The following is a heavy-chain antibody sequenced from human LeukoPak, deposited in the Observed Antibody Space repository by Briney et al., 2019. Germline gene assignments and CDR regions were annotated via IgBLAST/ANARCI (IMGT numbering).Heavy chain of an antibody. D-gene: IGHD6-19*01. CDR1: GFTFSSYE. CDR2: ISSSGSTK. V-gene: IGHV3-48*03. CDR3: ARDPGSNQYSSGWYDY. J-gene: IGHJ4*02. Sequence: GGSLRLSCAASGFTFSSYEMNWVRQAPGKGLEWVSYISSSGSTKYYADSVRGRFTISRDNAKNSLYLQMNSLRAEDTALYYCARDPGSNQYSSGWYDYWGQGTLVTVSS.